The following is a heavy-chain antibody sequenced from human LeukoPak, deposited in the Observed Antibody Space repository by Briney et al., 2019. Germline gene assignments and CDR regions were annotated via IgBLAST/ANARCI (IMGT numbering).Heavy chain of an antibody. J-gene: IGHJ4*02. Sequence: SETLSLTCAVYGGSFSGYYWSWIRQPPGKGLEWIGEIKPSGSTNYNPSLKSRVTISVDTSKNQFSLRLSSVTAADTAVYYCARGFRRTYYYDSSGYPFDYWGQGTLVTVSS. D-gene: IGHD3-22*01. CDR3: ARGFRRTYYYDSSGYPFDY. CDR2: IKPSGST. V-gene: IGHV4-34*01. CDR1: GGSFSGYY.